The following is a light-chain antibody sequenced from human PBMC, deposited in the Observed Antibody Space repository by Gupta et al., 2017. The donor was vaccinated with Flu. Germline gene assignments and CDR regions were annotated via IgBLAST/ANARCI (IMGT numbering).Light chain of an antibody. Sequence: QPVLTQPPSVSAAPGPWVPIPCSGSASNIGLNYVSWYQHLPGTAPKLLSEDSHKRPSGIPDRFPGSKSGTSAKLGITGLQTGDEAEYYGGKWDNSLSEMVFGGGTKVTVL. CDR3: GKWDNSLSEMV. V-gene: IGLV1-51*01. CDR2: DSH. J-gene: IGLJ2*01. CDR1: ASNIGLNY.